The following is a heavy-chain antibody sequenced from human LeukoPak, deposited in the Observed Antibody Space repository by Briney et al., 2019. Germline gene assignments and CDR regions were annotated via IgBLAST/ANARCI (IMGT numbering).Heavy chain of an antibody. J-gene: IGHJ4*02. Sequence: SATLSLTCPVSGVTISNDYYYWGWIRPPPGKGLEWIGSIYYSGSTYYNPSLKSRVTISVDTSKNQFSLKVSSVTAADTAVYYCARDLRAGDLALDYWGQGTLVTVSS. CDR3: ARDLRAGDLALDY. D-gene: IGHD7-27*01. V-gene: IGHV4-39*07. CDR2: IYYSGST. CDR1: GVTISNDYYY.